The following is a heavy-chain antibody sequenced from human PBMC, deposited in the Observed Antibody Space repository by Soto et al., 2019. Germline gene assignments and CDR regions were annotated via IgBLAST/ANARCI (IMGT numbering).Heavy chain of an antibody. J-gene: IGHJ6*03. Sequence: SETLSLTCAVYGGSFSGYYWSWIRQPPGKGLEWIGEINHSGSTNYNPSLKSRVTISVDTSKNQFSLKLSSVTAADTAVYYCEKGVVVVPAAMRQYSSAPYYMDVWGTGTTVSVS. CDR3: EKGVVVVPAAMRQYSSAPYYMDV. V-gene: IGHV4-34*01. CDR2: INHSGST. D-gene: IGHD2-2*01. CDR1: GGSFSGYY.